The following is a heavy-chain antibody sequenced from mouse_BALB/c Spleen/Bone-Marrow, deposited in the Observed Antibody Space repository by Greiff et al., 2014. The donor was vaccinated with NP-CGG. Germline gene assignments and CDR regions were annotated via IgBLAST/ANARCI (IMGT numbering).Heavy chain of an antibody. CDR3: ARYYYGSSYFDY. D-gene: IGHD1-1*01. J-gene: IGHJ2*01. CDR1: GFNIKDTY. V-gene: IGHV14-3*02. CDR2: IDPANGNT. Sequence: EVQLQQSGAELVEPGASVKLSCTASGFNIKDTYMHWVKQRPEQGLEWIGRIDPANGNTKYDPKFQGKATITADTSSNTAYLQLSSLTSDDTAVYYCARYYYGSSYFDYWGQGTTLTVSS.